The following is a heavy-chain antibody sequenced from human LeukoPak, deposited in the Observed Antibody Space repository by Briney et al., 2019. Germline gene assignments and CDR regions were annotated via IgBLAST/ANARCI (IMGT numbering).Heavy chain of an antibody. Sequence: PSETLSLTCAVSGGSISDYYWSWIRQPPGKGLEWIGYIHYTGSTSYNPSLKSRVTISIATSRKQFSLRLTSVTAADTAIYYCATGPNDLPSWGQGTLVTVSS. CDR3: ATGPNDLPS. J-gene: IGHJ5*02. CDR2: IHYTGST. CDR1: GGSISDYY. V-gene: IGHV4-59*01.